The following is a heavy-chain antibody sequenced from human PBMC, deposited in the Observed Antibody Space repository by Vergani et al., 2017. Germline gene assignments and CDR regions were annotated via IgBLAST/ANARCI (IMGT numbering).Heavy chain of an antibody. D-gene: IGHD3-22*01. CDR1: GFTFSSYG. Sequence: QVQLVESGGGVVQPGRSLRLSCAASGFTFSSYGMHWVRQAPGKGLEWVAVIWYDGSNKYYADSVKGRFTISRDNSKNTLYLQMNSLRAEDTAVYYCATEASYYYDSSGPDINDYWGQGTLVTVYS. CDR2: IWYDGSNK. J-gene: IGHJ4*02. CDR3: ATEASYYYDSSGPDINDY. V-gene: IGHV3-33*01.